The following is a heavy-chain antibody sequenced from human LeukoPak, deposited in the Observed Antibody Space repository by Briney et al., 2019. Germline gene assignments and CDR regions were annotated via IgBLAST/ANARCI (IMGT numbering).Heavy chain of an antibody. V-gene: IGHV3-23*01. Sequence: GGSLRLSCAASGFTFSSYSMNWVRQAPGKGLEWVSGTSGSGGRTYYADSVKGRFTISRDNFKNTLNLQMNSLRAEDTALYYCAKDQGSSGSYLDAFDIWGQGTMVTVSS. J-gene: IGHJ3*02. CDR3: AKDQGSSGSYLDAFDI. D-gene: IGHD6-19*01. CDR1: GFTFSSYS. CDR2: TSGSGGRT.